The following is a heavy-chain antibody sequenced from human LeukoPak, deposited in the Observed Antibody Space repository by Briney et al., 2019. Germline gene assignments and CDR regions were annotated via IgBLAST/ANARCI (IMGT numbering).Heavy chain of an antibody. CDR3: ARGAAAAGAGFDY. V-gene: IGHV1-2*02. Sequence: ASVKVSCKASGYTFTGYYMHWVRQAPGQGLEWMEWINPNSGGTNYAQKFQGRVTMTRDTSISTAYMELSRLRSDDTAVYYCARGAAAAGAGFDYWGQGTLVTVSS. D-gene: IGHD6-13*01. J-gene: IGHJ4*02. CDR2: INPNSGGT. CDR1: GYTFTGYY.